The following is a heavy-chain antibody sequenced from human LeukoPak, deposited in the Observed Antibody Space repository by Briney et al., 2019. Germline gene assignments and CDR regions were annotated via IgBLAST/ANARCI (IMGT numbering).Heavy chain of an antibody. CDR1: GFTVNTNH. Sequence: GGSLRLSCAASGFTVNTNHMHWVRQAPGKGLEWVSTFYNGGSIYYLDSVERRFTISRDSFKNTLYLQMNSLRVEDTAFYYCATSVVGLSYDEHFQHWGQGTLVTVSS. D-gene: IGHD2-15*01. CDR3: ATSVVGLSYDEHFQH. V-gene: IGHV3-53*01. J-gene: IGHJ1*01. CDR2: FYNGGSI.